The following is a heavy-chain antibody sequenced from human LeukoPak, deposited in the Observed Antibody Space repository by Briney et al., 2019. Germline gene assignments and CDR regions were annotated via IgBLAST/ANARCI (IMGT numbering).Heavy chain of an antibody. CDR1: GASISNGGFY. CDR2: IYYSGTT. D-gene: IGHD3-10*01. CDR3: AREGRSSGNYWSDY. J-gene: IGHJ4*02. Sequence: SETLSLTGTVSGASISNGGFYWSWIRQRPGKGLEWIGYIYYSGTTYYTPSLKSRLTISVDTSKNQFSLKLSSVTAADTAVYYCAREGRSSGNYWSDYWGQGTLVTVSS. V-gene: IGHV4-31*03.